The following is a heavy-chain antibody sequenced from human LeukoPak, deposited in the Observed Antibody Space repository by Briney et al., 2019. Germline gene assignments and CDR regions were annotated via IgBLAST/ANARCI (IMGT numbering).Heavy chain of an antibody. J-gene: IGHJ4*02. Sequence: GGSLRLSCAASGHTFSSYTMSWVRQAPGKGLEWVSAISGSGGSTYYADSVKGRFTISRDNSKNTLYLQMNSLRAEDTAVYYCAKDPGYSGSYPSFDYWGQGTLVTVSS. CDR3: AKDPGYSGSYPSFDY. V-gene: IGHV3-23*01. CDR2: ISGSGGST. D-gene: IGHD1-26*01. CDR1: GHTFSSYT.